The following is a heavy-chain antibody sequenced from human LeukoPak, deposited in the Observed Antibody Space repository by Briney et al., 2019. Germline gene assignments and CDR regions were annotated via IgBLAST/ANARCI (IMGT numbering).Heavy chain of an antibody. V-gene: IGHV4-34*01. CDR3: TRGEKWDLHAFDM. Sequence: KPSETLSLTCAVYGGSFSGYYWTWIRQPPGKGLEWIGEINHSGSTNYNPSLKRRVTISVDKSKNQFSLKLTSVTAADTAVYYCTRGEKWDLHAFDMWGQGTMVIVSS. J-gene: IGHJ3*02. D-gene: IGHD1-26*01. CDR1: GGSFSGYY. CDR2: INHSGST.